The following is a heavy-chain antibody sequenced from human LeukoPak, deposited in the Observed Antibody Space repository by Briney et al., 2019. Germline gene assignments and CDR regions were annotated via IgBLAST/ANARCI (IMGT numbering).Heavy chain of an antibody. J-gene: IGHJ6*03. D-gene: IGHD1-26*01. Sequence: ASVKVSCKASGYTFTSYGICWVRQAPGQGLEWMGWISAYNGNTNYAQKLQGRVTMTTDTSTSTAYIELRSLRSDDTAVYYCARGVGYYYYYYMDVWGKGTTVTVSS. CDR3: ARGVGYYYYYYMDV. CDR1: GYTFTSYG. V-gene: IGHV1-18*01. CDR2: ISAYNGNT.